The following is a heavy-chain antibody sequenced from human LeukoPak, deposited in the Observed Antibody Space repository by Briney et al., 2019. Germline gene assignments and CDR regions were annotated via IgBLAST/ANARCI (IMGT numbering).Heavy chain of an antibody. CDR2: INGDGTGT. Sequence: GGSLRLSCAASGFTFSNYWMHWVRQAPGKGLVWVSRINGDGTGTSYADSVKGRFTISRDNTKNTLYLQMNSLRAEDTAVYYCAKDRGYWGQETLVTVSS. V-gene: IGHV3-74*01. CDR1: GFTFSNYW. CDR3: AKDRGY. J-gene: IGHJ4*02.